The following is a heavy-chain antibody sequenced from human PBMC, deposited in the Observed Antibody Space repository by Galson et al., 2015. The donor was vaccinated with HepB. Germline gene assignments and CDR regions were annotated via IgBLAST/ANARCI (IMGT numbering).Heavy chain of an antibody. V-gene: IGHV3-23*01. CDR1: GFTFSSYA. CDR2: ISGSGRYI. D-gene: IGHD1-26*01. J-gene: IGHJ4*02. Sequence: SLRLPCSSSGFTFSSYAMICVRQARGQGLDWVSGISGSGRYIYHADSVKGRFTISRDNSKTTVYLQMNSLRAEDTAVYYCAKGRVGAWLGEAVNHFDSWGQGTLVTVSS. CDR3: AKGRVGAWLGEAVNHFDS.